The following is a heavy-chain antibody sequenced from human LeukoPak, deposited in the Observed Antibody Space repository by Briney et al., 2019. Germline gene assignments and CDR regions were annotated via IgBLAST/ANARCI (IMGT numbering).Heavy chain of an antibody. CDR3: ARRAYCGGDSTRAYYDYYAMDV. D-gene: IGHD2-21*02. CDR1: GYSFTSYW. Sequence: GESLKISCKGSGYSFTSYWIGWVRQMPGKGLEWMGIIYPHNSDTRYSPSFQGQVTISADKSISIAYLQWNSLKASDTAIYYCARRAYCGGDSTRAYYDYYAMDVWGQGTTVTVSS. V-gene: IGHV5-51*01. J-gene: IGHJ6*02. CDR2: IYPHNSDT.